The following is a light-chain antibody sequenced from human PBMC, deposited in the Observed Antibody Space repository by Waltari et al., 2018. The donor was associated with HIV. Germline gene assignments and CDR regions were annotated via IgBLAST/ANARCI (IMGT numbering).Light chain of an antibody. J-gene: IGLJ2*01. CDR1: SSDVGGYNY. CDR3: SSYAGSSTFVI. V-gene: IGLV2-14*01. Sequence: QSALTQPASVSGSPGQSITISCTGTSSDVGGYNYVSWYQQHPGKAPKLMIFEVSNRPSGVSNRFSGSKSVNTASLTISGLQAEDEADYYCSSYAGSSTFVIFGGGTKLTVL. CDR2: EVS.